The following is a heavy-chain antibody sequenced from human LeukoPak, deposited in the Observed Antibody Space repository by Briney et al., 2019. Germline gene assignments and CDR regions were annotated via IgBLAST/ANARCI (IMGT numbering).Heavy chain of an antibody. CDR3: WRSGREGNYRGTY. V-gene: IGHV3-11*01. Sequence: GGALRLSCAASGFTFSDYYMSWIGQAPGKGLEGVSYISSSGSTIYYADSVKGRCTISRGNVKNSLYPQMKILKAQEQRDYYLWRSGREGNYRGTYWGQGTLVTVSS. D-gene: IGHD4-11*01. CDR2: ISSSGSTI. CDR1: GFTFSDYY. J-gene: IGHJ4*02.